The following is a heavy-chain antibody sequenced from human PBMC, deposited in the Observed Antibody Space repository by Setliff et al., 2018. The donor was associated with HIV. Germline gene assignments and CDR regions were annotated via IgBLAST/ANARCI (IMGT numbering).Heavy chain of an antibody. CDR3: IIAYSSGWLAPMGFDS. CDR1: GGSIYGSDYY. Sequence: KPSETLSLTCTVSGGSIYGSDYYWGWIRQPPGKGLESIGSIYYSGGAYYKPSLKSRVTISVDTSKNQFSLKLSSVTAADTAVYYCIIAYSSGWLAPMGFDSWGQGTLVTAPQ. J-gene: IGHJ4*02. D-gene: IGHD6-19*01. V-gene: IGHV4-39*01. CDR2: IYYSGGA.